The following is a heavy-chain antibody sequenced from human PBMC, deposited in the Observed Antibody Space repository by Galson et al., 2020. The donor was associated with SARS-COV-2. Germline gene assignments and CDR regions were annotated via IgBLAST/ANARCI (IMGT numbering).Heavy chain of an antibody. Sequence: QLGESLKISCAASGFSFSSFWMSWVRQAPGKGLEWVANIKQDGNEKYYVDPVKGRFTISRDNAKNSLYLQMNSLRAEDTAVYYCARDRTTHDYGGPGTLVTVSS. D-gene: IGHD4-17*01. CDR1: GFSFSSFW. CDR2: IKQDGNEK. V-gene: IGHV3-7*01. CDR3: ARDRTTHDY. J-gene: IGHJ4*02.